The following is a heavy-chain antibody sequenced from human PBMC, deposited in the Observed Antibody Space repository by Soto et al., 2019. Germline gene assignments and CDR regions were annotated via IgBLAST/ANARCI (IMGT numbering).Heavy chain of an antibody. CDR1: GGSISSDDHY. CDR3: ARDRSNSPDFFDF. D-gene: IGHD6-6*01. J-gene: IGHJ4*02. V-gene: IGHV4-30-4*01. CDR2: IYYTEST. Sequence: QVQLQESGPGLVKPSQTLSLTCTVSGGSISSDDHYWTWIRQPPGEGLEWIGYIYYTESTNYNPSLKSRVTISMDTSKNQFSLKVNSVTAADTAVYYCARDRSNSPDFFDFWGQGTLVTVSS.